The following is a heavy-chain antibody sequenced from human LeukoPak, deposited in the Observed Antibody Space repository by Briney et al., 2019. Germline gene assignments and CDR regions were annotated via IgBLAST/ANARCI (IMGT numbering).Heavy chain of an antibody. CDR1: GGSFSGYY. J-gene: IGHJ4*02. CDR3: ARAFNCSSTSCDGATTYYFDY. D-gene: IGHD2-2*01. Sequence: PSETLSLTCAVYGGSFSGYYWSWIRQPPGKGLEWIGEINHSGSTNYNPSLKSRVTISVDTSKNQFSLKLSSVTAADTAVYYCARAFNCSSTSCDGATTYYFDYWGQGTLVTVSS. V-gene: IGHV4-34*01. CDR2: INHSGST.